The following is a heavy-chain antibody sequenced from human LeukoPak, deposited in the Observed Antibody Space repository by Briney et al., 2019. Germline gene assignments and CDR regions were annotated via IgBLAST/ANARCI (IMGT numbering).Heavy chain of an antibody. V-gene: IGHV3-23*01. CDR3: AKDLIRGVMRWFDP. J-gene: IGHJ5*02. CDR2: IGGSGGST. D-gene: IGHD3-10*01. Sequence: GGSLRLSCAASGFTFSSSAMSWFRQAPGKGLEWLSSIGGSGGSTYHADSVKGRFTISRDNSKSTLYLHMNSLRPEDTAVYYCAKDLIRGVMRWFDPWGQGTLVTVSS. CDR1: GFTFSSSA.